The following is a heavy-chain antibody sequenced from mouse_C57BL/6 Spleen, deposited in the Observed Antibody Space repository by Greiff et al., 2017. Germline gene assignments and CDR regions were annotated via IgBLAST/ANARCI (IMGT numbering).Heavy chain of an antibody. CDR3: ARRGDFDGGEY. J-gene: IGHJ2*01. V-gene: IGHV1-55*01. CDR1: GYTFTSYW. CDR2: IYPGSGST. D-gene: IGHD2-4*01. Sequence: QVQLQQPGAELVKPGASVKMSCKASGYTFTSYWITWVKQRPGQGLEWIGDIYPGSGSTNYNEKFKSKATLTVDTSSSPAYMHLRSLTSEDSAVYFCARRGDFDGGEYWGQSTNLPGSS.